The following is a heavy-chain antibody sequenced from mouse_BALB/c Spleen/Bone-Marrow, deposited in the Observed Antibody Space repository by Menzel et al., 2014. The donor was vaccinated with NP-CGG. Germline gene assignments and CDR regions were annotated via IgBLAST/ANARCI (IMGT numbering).Heavy chain of an antibody. CDR2: INPDSSTI. D-gene: IGHD1-1*01. CDR1: GFDFNRYW. CDR3: SRLYYYGNFAY. V-gene: IGHV4-1*02. Sequence: EVKLLESGGGLVQPGGSLKLSCAASGFDFNRYWMSWVRQAPGKGLEWIGEINPDSSTINYTPSLKDKFIISRDNAKNTLYLQMSKVRSEDTALYYCSRLYYYGNFAYWGQGTLVTVSA. J-gene: IGHJ3*01.